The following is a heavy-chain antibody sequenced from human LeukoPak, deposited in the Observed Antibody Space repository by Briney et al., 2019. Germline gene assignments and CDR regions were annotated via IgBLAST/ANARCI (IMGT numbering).Heavy chain of an antibody. CDR3: ARFLATWDYYYMDV. CDR1: GFPVSSNY. CDR2: IYSGGST. Sequence: PGGSLSPSCAASGFPVSSNYMSWVRQAPGKGLEWVSVIYSGGSTYYADSVKGRFTISRDNSKNTLYLQMNSLRAEDTAVYYCARFLATWDYYYMDVWGTGTTVTVSS. D-gene: IGHD3-3*01. J-gene: IGHJ6*03. V-gene: IGHV3-53*01.